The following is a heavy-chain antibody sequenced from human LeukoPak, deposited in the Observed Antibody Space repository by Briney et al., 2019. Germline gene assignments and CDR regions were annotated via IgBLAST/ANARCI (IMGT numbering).Heavy chain of an antibody. Sequence: QPGGSLRLSCAASGFTFSSYAMSWVRQAPGKGLEWVSAISGSGGSTYYADSVKGRFTISRDNSKNTLYLQMNSLRAEDTAVYYCAKDEDSSGWLGGDYWGQGTLVTVSS. CDR1: GFTFSSYA. CDR3: AKDEDSSGWLGGDY. V-gene: IGHV3-23*01. J-gene: IGHJ4*02. CDR2: ISGSGGST. D-gene: IGHD6-19*01.